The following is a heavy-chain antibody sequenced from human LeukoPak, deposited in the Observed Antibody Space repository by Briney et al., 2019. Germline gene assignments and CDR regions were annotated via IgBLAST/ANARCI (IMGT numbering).Heavy chain of an antibody. CDR3: ARHRRVTNWYVDF. Sequence: SETLSLACTVSGGSISTNSNFFWGWIRQPPGKGLDWIGIIYYSGTTYYNPSLKSRVTIFVDTSKDLFSLRLTSVTAADTAVYYCARHRRVTNWYVDFWGQGTLVTVSS. CDR1: GGSISTNSNFF. J-gene: IGHJ4*02. CDR2: IYYSGTT. D-gene: IGHD1-1*01. V-gene: IGHV4-39*01.